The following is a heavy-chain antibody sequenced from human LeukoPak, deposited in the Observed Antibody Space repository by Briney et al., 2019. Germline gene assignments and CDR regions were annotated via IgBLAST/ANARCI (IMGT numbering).Heavy chain of an antibody. D-gene: IGHD3-22*01. CDR2: IYYSGST. Sequence: SETLSLTCTVSGGSISSSSYYWGWIRQPPGKGLEWIGSIYYSGSTMYNPSLKSRVTMSVDTSKNQFSLKLTSVTAADTAVYYCARGGDGSGYVVLFDCWGQGTLVTVSS. V-gene: IGHV4-39*07. CDR3: ARGGDGSGYVVLFDC. CDR1: GGSISSSSYY. J-gene: IGHJ4*02.